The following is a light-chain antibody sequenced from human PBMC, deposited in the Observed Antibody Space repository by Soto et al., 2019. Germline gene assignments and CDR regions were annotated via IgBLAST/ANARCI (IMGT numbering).Light chain of an antibody. CDR2: DVS. CDR3: SSYGASSTL. CDR1: SSDIGSYNY. Sequence: QSALTHPASLSGSPGQSITISCTGTSSDIGSYNYVSWYQQHPGKAPKLMIFDVSYRPSGISDRFSGSKSGNTASLTISGLQPEDEADYYCSSYGASSTLFGGGTKLTVL. J-gene: IGLJ3*02. V-gene: IGLV2-14*03.